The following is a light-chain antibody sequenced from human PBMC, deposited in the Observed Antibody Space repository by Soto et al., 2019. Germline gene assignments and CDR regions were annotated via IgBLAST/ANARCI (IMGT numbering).Light chain of an antibody. CDR3: GSWDSSLSAYV. CDR2: DDN. CDR1: SSNIGGNS. V-gene: IGLV1-51*01. J-gene: IGLJ1*01. Sequence: QSVLTQPPSVSAAPGRKVTISCPGSSSNIGGNSVSWYQQLPGTAPKLLIYDDNKRPSGIPDRFSGSKSGTSATLGITGFQTGDEADYYCGSWDSSLSAYVFGTGTKV.